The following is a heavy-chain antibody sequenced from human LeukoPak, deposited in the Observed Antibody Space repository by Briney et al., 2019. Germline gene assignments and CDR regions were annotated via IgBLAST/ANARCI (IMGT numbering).Heavy chain of an antibody. CDR2: IKQDGSEK. CDR3: ARESGSVTSEVDFDY. D-gene: IGHD4-17*01. J-gene: IGHJ4*02. Sequence: GGSLRLSCAASGFTFSSYWMSWVRQAPGKGLEWVADIKQDGSEKYYVDSVKGRFTISRDNAKNSLYLQMNSLRAEDTAVYYCARESGSVTSEVDFDYWGQGTLVTVSS. CDR1: GFTFSSYW. V-gene: IGHV3-7*01.